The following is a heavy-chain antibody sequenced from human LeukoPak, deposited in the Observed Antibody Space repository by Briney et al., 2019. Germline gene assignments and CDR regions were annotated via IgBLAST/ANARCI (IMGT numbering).Heavy chain of an antibody. J-gene: IGHJ5*02. Sequence: PGGSLRLSCSVSGFTFKCYEMNWVRLAPGKGLEWIAYISSGGTTIFYEDSAKGRFTVSRDNDKSLLYLQMNSLRADDTATYYCVRSLTIAVAGTDLWGQGTVVTVS. D-gene: IGHD6-19*01. CDR2: ISSGGTTI. V-gene: IGHV3-48*03. CDR3: VRSLTIAVAGTDL. CDR1: GFTFKCYE.